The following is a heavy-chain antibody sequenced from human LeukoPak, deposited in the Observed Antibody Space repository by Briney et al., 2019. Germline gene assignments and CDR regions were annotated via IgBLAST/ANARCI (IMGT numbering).Heavy chain of an antibody. CDR2: INHSGST. Sequence: SEILSPTGAVDGRSFSGYYWSGSRTPPGKGQEWSGEINHSGSTNYNPSLKSQVTISVDTSKNQFSLKLSSVNAADTAVYYCAIGYSSSWYSDYWGQGSLVTVSS. CDR1: GRSFSGYY. D-gene: IGHD6-13*01. CDR3: AIGYSSSWYSDY. V-gene: IGHV4-34*01. J-gene: IGHJ4*02.